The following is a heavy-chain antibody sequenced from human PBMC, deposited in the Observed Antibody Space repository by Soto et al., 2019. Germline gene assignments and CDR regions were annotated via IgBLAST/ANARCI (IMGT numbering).Heavy chain of an antibody. J-gene: IGHJ5*02. D-gene: IGHD1-7*01. CDR3: AAELYLTGTTMGLSWFDP. CDR1: GFTFTSSA. V-gene: IGHV1-58*02. CDR2: IVVGSGNT. Sequence: GASVKVSCKASGFTFTSSAMQWVRQARGQRLEWIGWIVVGSGNTNYAQKFQERVTITRDMSTSTAYMELSSLRSEDTAVYYCAAELYLTGTTMGLSWFDPWGQGTLVTVSS.